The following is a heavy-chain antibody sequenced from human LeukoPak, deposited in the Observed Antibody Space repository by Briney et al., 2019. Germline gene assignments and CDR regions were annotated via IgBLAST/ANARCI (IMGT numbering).Heavy chain of an antibody. CDR1: GYTFTGYY. CDR3: ARDREQQLGRFSPGYYFDY. D-gene: IGHD6-13*01. V-gene: IGHV1-2*04. CDR2: INPNSGGT. Sequence: ASVKVSCKASGYTFTGYYMHWVRQAPGQGLEWMGWINPNSGGTNYAQKFQGWVTMTRDTSISTAYMELSRLRSDDTAVYYCARDREQQLGRFSPGYYFDYWGQGTLVTVSS. J-gene: IGHJ4*02.